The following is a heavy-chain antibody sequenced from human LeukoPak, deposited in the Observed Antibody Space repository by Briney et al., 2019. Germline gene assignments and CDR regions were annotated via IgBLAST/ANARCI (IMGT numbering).Heavy chain of an antibody. D-gene: IGHD1-7*01. Sequence: ASVKVSCKASGYTFTGYYMHWVRQAPGQGLEWMGWINPNSGGTNYAQKFQGRVTMTRDTSISTAYMELSRLRSDDTAVYYCARETGTTYNWFDPWGQGTLVTVPS. CDR3: ARETGTTYNWFDP. CDR1: GYTFTGYY. CDR2: INPNSGGT. V-gene: IGHV1-2*02. J-gene: IGHJ5*02.